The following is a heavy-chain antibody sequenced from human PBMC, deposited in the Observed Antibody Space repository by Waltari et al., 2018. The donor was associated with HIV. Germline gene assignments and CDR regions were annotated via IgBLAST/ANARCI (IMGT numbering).Heavy chain of an antibody. V-gene: IGHV4-4*02. D-gene: IGHD3-10*01. Sequence: QVQLQESGPGLVKPSGTLSLTCAVSGGSISSSNWWSWVRQPPGKRLEWIGEIDHSGSTTYNPSLKSRITRSVGKSKNQFSLKLGCVTAADTSVYYCTRREYYGSETHALAFDICAEGTMVTVSS. CDR1: GGSISSSNW. CDR2: IDHSGST. J-gene: IGHJ3*02. CDR3: TRREYYGSETHALAFDI.